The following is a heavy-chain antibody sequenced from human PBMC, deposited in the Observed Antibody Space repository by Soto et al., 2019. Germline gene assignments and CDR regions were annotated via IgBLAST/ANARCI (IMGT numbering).Heavy chain of an antibody. J-gene: IGHJ4*02. CDR2: IWSDGSKK. Sequence: QVQLVESGGGVVQPGRSLRLSCAASGFTFNSNGMHWVRQAPGKGLEWVAGIWSDGSKKFYGDSVRGRFTISRDNSKNTLYMQMNSLRVEDTAVYYCGRKGYERSIDYWGQGTLVTVSS. D-gene: IGHD2-2*01. CDR3: GRKGYERSIDY. V-gene: IGHV3-33*01. CDR1: GFTFNSNG.